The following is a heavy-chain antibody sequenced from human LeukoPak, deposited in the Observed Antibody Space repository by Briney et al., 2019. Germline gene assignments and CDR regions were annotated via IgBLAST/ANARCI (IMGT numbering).Heavy chain of an antibody. Sequence: SETLSLTCTVSGYSISSGYYWGWIRQPPGKGLEWIGSIYHSGSTYYNPSLKSRVTISVDTSKNQFSLKLSSVTAADTAVYYCARVDEDYYDSSGYPYYFDYWGQGTLVTVSS. CDR1: GYSISSGYY. J-gene: IGHJ4*02. CDR3: ARVDEDYYDSSGYPYYFDY. D-gene: IGHD3-22*01. CDR2: IYHSGST. V-gene: IGHV4-38-2*02.